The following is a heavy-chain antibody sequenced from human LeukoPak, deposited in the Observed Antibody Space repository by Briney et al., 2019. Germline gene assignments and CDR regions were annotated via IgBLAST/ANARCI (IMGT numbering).Heavy chain of an antibody. CDR3: ASSKTNGDSSGWYAWFDP. D-gene: IGHD6-19*01. Sequence: ASETLSLTCTVSGGSISSYYWSWIRQPPGKGLEWIGYIYYSGSTKYNPSLKSRVSISVDTSKNQFSLKLSSATAADTAVYYCASSKTNGDSSGWYAWFDPWGQGTLVTVSS. J-gene: IGHJ5*02. CDR2: IYYSGST. V-gene: IGHV4-59*01. CDR1: GGSISSYY.